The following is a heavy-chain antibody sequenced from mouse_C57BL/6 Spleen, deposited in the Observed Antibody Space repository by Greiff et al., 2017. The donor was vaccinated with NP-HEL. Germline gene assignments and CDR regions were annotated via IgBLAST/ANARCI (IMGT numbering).Heavy chain of an antibody. V-gene: IGHV3-6*01. D-gene: IGHD2-2*01. CDR1: GYSITSGYY. J-gene: IGHJ1*03. Sequence: EVQLQESGPGLVKPSQSLSLTCSVTGYSITSGYYWNWIRQFPGNKLEWMGYISYDGSNNYNPSLKNRISITRDTSKNQFFLKLNSVTTEDTATYYCARGGYDVGWYFDVWGTGTTVTVSS. CDR2: ISYDGSN. CDR3: ARGGYDVGWYFDV.